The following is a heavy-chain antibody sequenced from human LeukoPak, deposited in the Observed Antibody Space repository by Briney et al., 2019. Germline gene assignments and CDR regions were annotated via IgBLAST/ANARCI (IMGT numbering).Heavy chain of an antibody. J-gene: IGHJ4*02. V-gene: IGHV4-38-2*01. CDR2: IYHSGST. CDR3: ARLDVVVVPANPKTSFDY. CDR1: GYSISSGYY. D-gene: IGHD2-2*01. Sequence: PSETLSLTCAVSGYSISSGYYWGWIRQPPGKGLEWIGSIYHSGSTYYNPSFKSRVTISVDTSKNQFSLKLSSVTAADTAVYYCARLDVVVVPANPKTSFDYWGQGTLVTVSS.